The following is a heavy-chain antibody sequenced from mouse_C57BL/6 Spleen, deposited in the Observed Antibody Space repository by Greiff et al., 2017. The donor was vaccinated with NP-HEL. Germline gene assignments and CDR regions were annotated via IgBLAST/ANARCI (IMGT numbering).Heavy chain of an antibody. Sequence: EVKVEESGPGMVKPSQSLSLPFPVPGYSITSGYDWHWIRHFPGKKLEWMGYISYSGSPPYNPSLNSRISITHDTSKNHCFLKMKSVSTKDAATDYCARDKGDDGYDGAMDYWGQGTSVTVAS. CDR3: ARDKGDDGYDGAMDY. CDR1: GYSITSGYD. CDR2: ISYSGSP. D-gene: IGHD2-2*01. V-gene: IGHV3-1*01. J-gene: IGHJ4*01.